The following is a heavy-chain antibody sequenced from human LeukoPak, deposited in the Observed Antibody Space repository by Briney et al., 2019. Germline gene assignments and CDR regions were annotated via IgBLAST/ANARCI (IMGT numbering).Heavy chain of an antibody. J-gene: IGHJ4*02. D-gene: IGHD3-22*01. CDR2: IYHSGST. CDR3: ARHGTMMDFDY. CDR1: GGSISSAFYY. V-gene: IGHV4-39*01. Sequence: KASETLSLTCTVSGGSISSAFYYWGWIRQPPGKGLEWIGSIYHSGSTYYNPSLKSRVTISVDTSKNQFSLKLSSVTAADTAVYYCARHGTMMDFDYWGQGTLVTVSS.